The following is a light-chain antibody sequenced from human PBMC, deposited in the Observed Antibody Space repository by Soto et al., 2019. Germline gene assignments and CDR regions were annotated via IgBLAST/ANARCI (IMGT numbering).Light chain of an antibody. CDR3: QLYGSSQG. V-gene: IGKV3-20*01. CDR2: SAS. Sequence: EIVLTQSPDTLSLSPGERATLSCRASQTLVSNYLAWYQQKPGQAPRLLIYSASSRATGISDRFSGGGSGTDFTLTISRLEPEDFAVYFCQLYGSSQGFGPGTKVDIK. J-gene: IGKJ3*01. CDR1: QTLVSNY.